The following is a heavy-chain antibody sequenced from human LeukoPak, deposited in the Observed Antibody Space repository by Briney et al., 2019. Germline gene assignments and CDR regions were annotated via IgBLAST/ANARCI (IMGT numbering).Heavy chain of an antibody. CDR2: IYPGESDT. CDR3: ARHNWGISEF. CDR1: GYSFNSYW. V-gene: IGHV5-51*01. Sequence: GESPKTSCKGSGYSFNSYWLGWVRPIPGKGLNWMEIIYPGESDTRYSPSLQGQITNSARKSISTAYLQWSSRKASDTAMYYCARHNWGISEFWGQGTLVTVSS. J-gene: IGHJ4*02. D-gene: IGHD7-27*01.